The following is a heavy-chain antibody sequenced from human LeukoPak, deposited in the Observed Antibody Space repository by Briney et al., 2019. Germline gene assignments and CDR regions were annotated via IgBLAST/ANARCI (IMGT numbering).Heavy chain of an antibody. CDR3: ARAGEPTFLDY. CDR2: ISWNSGSI. J-gene: IGHJ4*02. CDR1: GFTFSSYA. Sequence: PGGSLRLSCAASGFTFSSYAMSWVRQAPGKGLEWVSGISWNSGSIGYADSVKGRFTISRDNAKNTLYLQMNSLRAEDTAVYYCARAGEPTFLDYWGQGSLVTVSS. V-gene: IGHV3-9*01. D-gene: IGHD3-16*01.